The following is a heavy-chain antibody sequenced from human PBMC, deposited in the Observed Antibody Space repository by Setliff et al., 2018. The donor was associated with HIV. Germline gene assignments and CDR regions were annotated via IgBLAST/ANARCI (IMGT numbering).Heavy chain of an antibody. J-gene: IGHJ4*02. D-gene: IGHD4-17*01. CDR2: IYPNTGGT. Sequence: GASVKVSCKASGYTFTDYYIHWVRQAPGQGLEWMGCIYPNTGGTNYAQKFQGRVTMTRDTSISTAYMELSSLRSEDTAVYYCARTVNDYGDYYFDYWGQGTLVTVSS. V-gene: IGHV1-2*02. CDR3: ARTVNDYGDYYFDY. CDR1: GYTFTDYY.